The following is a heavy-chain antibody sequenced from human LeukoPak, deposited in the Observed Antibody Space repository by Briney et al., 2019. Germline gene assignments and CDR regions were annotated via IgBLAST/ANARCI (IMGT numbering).Heavy chain of an antibody. CDR2: ISGSGGST. V-gene: IGHV3-23*01. CDR1: GFTFSSYA. Sequence: PGGSLRLSCAASGFTFSSYAMSWVRQAPGKGLEWVSAISGSGGSTYYADSVKGRFTISRDNSKNTLYLQMNSLRAEDTAVYYCAKDPITCYYDSSGPYGMDLWGQGTTVTVSS. CDR3: AKDPITCYYDSSGPYGMDL. J-gene: IGHJ6*02. D-gene: IGHD3-22*01.